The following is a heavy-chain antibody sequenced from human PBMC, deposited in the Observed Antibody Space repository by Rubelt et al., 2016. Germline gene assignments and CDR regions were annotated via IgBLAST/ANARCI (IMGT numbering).Heavy chain of an antibody. Sequence: QLQLQESGPGLVKPSETLSLTCSVSGGSISSSSYYWGWIRQPPGKGLEWIGSIYYSGSTYSNPPLKSRCTISVETAKNQLYLKLSSVTAADTAVYYCARHGGDGLVVVYWGQGTLVTVSS. J-gene: IGHJ4*02. CDR1: GGSISSSSYY. CDR3: ARHGGDGLVVVY. V-gene: IGHV4-39*01. D-gene: IGHD3-22*01. CDR2: IYYSGST.